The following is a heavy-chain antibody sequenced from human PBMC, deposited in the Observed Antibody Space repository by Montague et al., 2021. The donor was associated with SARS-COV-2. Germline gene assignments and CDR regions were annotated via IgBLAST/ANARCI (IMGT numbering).Heavy chain of an antibody. D-gene: IGHD6-13*01. V-gene: IGHV3-48*03. CDR1: GFTFSSYE. CDR3: ASRKFSSSWYYYYGMDV. CDR2: ISSSGSTI. J-gene: IGHJ6*02. Sequence: SLRLSCPASGFTFSSYEMTWVRQAPGKGLEWVSYISSSGSTIYYSDSVKGRFTISRDNAKNSLYLQMNSLRAEDTAVYYCASRKFSSSWYYYYGMDVWGQGTTVTISS.